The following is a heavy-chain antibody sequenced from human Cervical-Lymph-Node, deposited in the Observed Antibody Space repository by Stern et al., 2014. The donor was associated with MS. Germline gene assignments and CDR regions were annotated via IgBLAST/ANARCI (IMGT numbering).Heavy chain of an antibody. J-gene: IGHJ4*02. V-gene: IGHV1-69*01. CDR1: GDTFSSYA. Sequence: EQLVQSGSEVKKPGSSVKVSCKPSGDTFSSYALSWGRQAPGQGLEWVGGLIPFFGATRYGQKFQGRVTITPEESTGTAFMELTNLTSDDTAVYYCALRRSYYVYWGQGTLITVSS. D-gene: IGHD4-11*01. CDR3: ALRRSYYVY. CDR2: LIPFFGAT.